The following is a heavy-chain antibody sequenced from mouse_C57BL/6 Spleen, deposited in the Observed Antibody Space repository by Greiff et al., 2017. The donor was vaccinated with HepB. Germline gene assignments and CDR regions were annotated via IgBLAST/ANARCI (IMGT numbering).Heavy chain of an antibody. Sequence: EVKLMESGEGLVKPGGSLKLSCAASGFTFSSYAMSWVRQTPEKRLEWVAYISSGGDYIYYADTVKGRFTISRDNARNTLYLQMSSLKSEDTAMYYCTRYYSNYYWYFDVWGTGTTVTVSS. CDR3: TRYYSNYYWYFDV. CDR1: GFTFSSYA. D-gene: IGHD2-5*01. V-gene: IGHV5-9-1*02. CDR2: ISSGGDYI. J-gene: IGHJ1*03.